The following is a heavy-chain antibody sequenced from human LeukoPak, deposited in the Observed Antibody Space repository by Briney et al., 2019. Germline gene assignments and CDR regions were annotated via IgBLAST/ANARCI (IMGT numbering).Heavy chain of an antibody. Sequence: GGSLKLSCAASGFTFSGSAMHWVRQASGKGLEWVGRIRSKANSYATAYAASVKGRFTISRDDSKNTAYLRMNSLKTEDTAVYYCTRSTLVGGGYFPPDYWGQGTLVTVSS. CDR1: GFTFSGSA. D-gene: IGHD2-21*01. J-gene: IGHJ4*02. CDR2: IRSKANSYAT. CDR3: TRSTLVGGGYFPPDY. V-gene: IGHV3-73*01.